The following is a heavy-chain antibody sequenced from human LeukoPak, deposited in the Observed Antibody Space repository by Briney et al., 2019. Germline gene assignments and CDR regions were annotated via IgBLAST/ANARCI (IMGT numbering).Heavy chain of an antibody. CDR1: GFTFSVYY. CDR3: ARDSDKFAY. V-gene: IGHV3-11*01. D-gene: IGHD3-9*01. J-gene: IGHJ4*02. CDR2: ISSSGTTI. Sequence: GGSLRLSCAASGFTFSVYYMSWMRQAPGKGLEWVACISSSGTTIHYADSVKGRFTISRDNAKNSLFLQMNSLRAEDTALYYCARDSDKFAYWGQGIPVTVSS.